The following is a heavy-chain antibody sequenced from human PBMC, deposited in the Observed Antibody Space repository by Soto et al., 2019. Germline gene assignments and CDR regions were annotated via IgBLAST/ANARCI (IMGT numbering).Heavy chain of an antibody. CDR1: GGSISSGGTGSY. CDR2: IYYTGNT. Sequence: QVQLQESGPGLVKPSQTLSLTCTVSGGSISSGGTGSYWTWIRQLPGKGLEWIGYIYYTGNTYYNAYLQSRPTIAIDTSENQFSLKLPSVTAADTAVYFCASGHDAYKVRYWGQGTLVTVSS. J-gene: IGHJ4*02. V-gene: IGHV4-31*03. D-gene: IGHD1-1*01. CDR3: ASGHDAYKVRY.